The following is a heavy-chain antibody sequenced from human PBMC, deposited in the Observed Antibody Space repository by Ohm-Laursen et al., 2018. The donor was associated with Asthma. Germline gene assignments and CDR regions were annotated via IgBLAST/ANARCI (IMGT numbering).Heavy chain of an antibody. CDR3: ARDREFGLGVSWGMDV. V-gene: IGHV4-61*08. Sequence: SETLSLTCTVSGGSISSGGYYWNWIRQHPGKGLEWIGYIYYSGSTNYNPSLKSRVTISVDTSKNQFSLKLSSVTAADTAVYYCARDREFGLGVSWGMDVWGQGTTVTVSS. J-gene: IGHJ6*02. CDR1: GGSISSGGYY. CDR2: IYYSGST. D-gene: IGHD3-10*01.